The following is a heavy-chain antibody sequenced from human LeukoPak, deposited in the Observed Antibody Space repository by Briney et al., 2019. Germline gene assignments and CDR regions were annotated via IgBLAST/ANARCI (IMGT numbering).Heavy chain of an antibody. V-gene: IGHV1-2*06. Sequence: ASVKVSCKASGYTFTAFYMHWVRQAPGQGLEWMGRINPNSGGTKYSQKFQGRVTITRDTSASTAYMELSSLRSEDTAVYYCARGRYSGYDSLDYWGQGTLVTVSS. D-gene: IGHD5-12*01. CDR2: INPNSGGT. J-gene: IGHJ4*02. CDR1: GYTFTAFY. CDR3: ARGRYSGYDSLDY.